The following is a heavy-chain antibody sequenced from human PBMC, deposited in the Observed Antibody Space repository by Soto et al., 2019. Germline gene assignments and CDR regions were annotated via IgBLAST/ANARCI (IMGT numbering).Heavy chain of an antibody. CDR1: GGSFSGYY. J-gene: IGHJ4*02. V-gene: IGHV4-59*01. D-gene: IGHD5-18*01. CDR3: ARDHPHSYGVYYFDY. CDR2: VYSSGGT. Sequence: PSETLSLTCAVYGGSFSGYYWSWIRQPPGKGLEWIGYVYSSGGTHYNPSLQSRVTISADTSKNQVSLKVNSVTAADTAVYYCARDHPHSYGVYYFDYWGQGTPVTVSS.